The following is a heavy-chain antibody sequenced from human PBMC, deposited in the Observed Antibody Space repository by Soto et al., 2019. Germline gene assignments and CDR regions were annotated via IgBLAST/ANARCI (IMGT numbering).Heavy chain of an antibody. D-gene: IGHD6-13*01. CDR1: GFTFSSYS. Sequence: GGSLRLSCAASGFTFSSYSMNWVRQAPGKGLEWVSSISSSSSYIYYADSVKGRFTISRDNAKNSLYLQMNSLRAEDTAVYYCAALRPLGSWYVDYWGQGTLVTVSS. CDR2: ISSSSSYI. CDR3: AALRPLGSWYVDY. J-gene: IGHJ4*02. V-gene: IGHV3-21*01.